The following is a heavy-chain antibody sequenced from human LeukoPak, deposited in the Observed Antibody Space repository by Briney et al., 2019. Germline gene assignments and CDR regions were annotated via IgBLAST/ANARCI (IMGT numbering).Heavy chain of an antibody. V-gene: IGHV4-61*08. Sequence: SETLSLTCAVSGGSISSAGYSWSWIRQPPGKGLEWIGYISYSGSTNYNPSLKSRVTISVDTSKNQFSLKLSSVTAADTAVYYCARDGDCSGGSCYSGRRWFDPWGQGTLVTVSS. D-gene: IGHD2-15*01. J-gene: IGHJ5*02. CDR2: ISYSGST. CDR3: ARDGDCSGGSCYSGRRWFDP. CDR1: GGSISSAGYS.